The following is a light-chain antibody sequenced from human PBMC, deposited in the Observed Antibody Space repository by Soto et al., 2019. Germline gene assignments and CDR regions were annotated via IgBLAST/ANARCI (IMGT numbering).Light chain of an antibody. J-gene: IGLJ3*02. V-gene: IGLV2-14*01. Sequence: QSALTQPASVSGSPGQSITISCTGTSSDVGGYNYVSWYQQHPGKAHKLMIYEVSNRPSGVSNRFFGSKSGNMASLTTSGXXXXXXXXXXCSSYTSSSTLVFGGGTQLTV. CDR1: SSDVGGYNY. CDR2: EVS. CDR3: SSYTSSSTLV.